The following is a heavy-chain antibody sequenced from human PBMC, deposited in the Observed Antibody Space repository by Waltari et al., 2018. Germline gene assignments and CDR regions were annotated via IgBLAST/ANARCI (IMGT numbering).Heavy chain of an antibody. CDR1: GFTLGNYG. CDR2: IQEDGSIK. CDR3: AREYSRICFHALDG. J-gene: IGHJ6*02. D-gene: IGHD6-13*01. V-gene: IGHV3-33*05. Sequence: QVHVVESGGGVVQPGGSLRLSCAASGFTLGNYGRHWVRQAPGKGMGWVPVIQEDGSIKNDAYSVKGRFTISRENSKNTLYLEMKSLRAEDTAVYYCAREYSRICFHALDGWGQGTAVTVSS.